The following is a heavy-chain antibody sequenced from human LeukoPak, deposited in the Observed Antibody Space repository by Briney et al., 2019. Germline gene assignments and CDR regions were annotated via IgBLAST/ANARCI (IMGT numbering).Heavy chain of an antibody. CDR3: AAGTAADY. CDR2: ISSTSSYT. D-gene: IGHD6-13*01. J-gene: IGHJ4*02. V-gene: IGHV3-11*03. CDR1: GIPFSDYY. Sequence: GGSLRLSCVVSGIPFSDYYMNWIRQAPGKGLEWISYISSTSSYTDYADSVKGRFTISRDNAQNALFLQMNSLRVEDTAVYYCAAGTAADYWGQGTRVAVSA.